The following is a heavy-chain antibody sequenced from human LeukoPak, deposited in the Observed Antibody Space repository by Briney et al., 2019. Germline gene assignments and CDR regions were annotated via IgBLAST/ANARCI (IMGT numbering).Heavy chain of an antibody. D-gene: IGHD5-18*01. J-gene: IGHJ4*02. V-gene: IGHV5-10-1*01. CDR2: IDTSDSYT. CDR3: AGHRRGYCYGFDY. Sequence: GGALQSSSKGAGCCFTSYWISWGRQMPGKRGGWRGRIDTSDSYTNYSPSFQAHVTISADKSINTAYLQWSSLKASATAMYYCAGHRRGYCYGFDYWGQGTLVTVSS. CDR1: GCCFTSYW.